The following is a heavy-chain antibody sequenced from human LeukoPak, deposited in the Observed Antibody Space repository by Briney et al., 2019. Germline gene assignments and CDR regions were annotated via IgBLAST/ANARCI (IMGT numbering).Heavy chain of an antibody. CDR3: AKAPLFYSGSYFDY. CDR1: GFTFSSYG. CDR2: ISGSGGST. D-gene: IGHD1-26*01. V-gene: IGHV3-23*01. J-gene: IGHJ4*02. Sequence: GGSLRLSCAASGFTFSSYGISWVRQAPGKGLEWLSAISGSGGSTYYADSVKGRFTISRDNSKNTLYLQMNSLRAEDTAVYYCAKAPLFYSGSYFDYWGQGTLVTVSS.